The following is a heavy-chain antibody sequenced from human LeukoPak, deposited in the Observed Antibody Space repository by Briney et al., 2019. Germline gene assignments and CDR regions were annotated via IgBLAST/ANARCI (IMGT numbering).Heavy chain of an antibody. Sequence: PGGSLRLSCAASGFTFSSYAMSWVRQAPGKGLEWVSYISSSSSTIYYADSVKGRFTISRDNAKNSLYLQMNSLRAEDTAVYYCARDGLLWFGESRETYYYYYYGMNVWGQGTTVTVSS. V-gene: IGHV3-48*01. CDR2: ISSSSSTI. J-gene: IGHJ6*02. CDR1: GFTFSSYA. CDR3: ARDGLLWFGESRETYYYYYYGMNV. D-gene: IGHD3-10*01.